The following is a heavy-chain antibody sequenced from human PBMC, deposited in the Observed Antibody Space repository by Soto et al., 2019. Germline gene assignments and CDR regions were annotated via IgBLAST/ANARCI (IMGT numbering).Heavy chain of an antibody. J-gene: IGHJ4*02. CDR3: ARDFGY. CDR2: ISYDGSNK. CDR1: GFTFSSYG. Sequence: GGSLRLSCAASGFTFSSYGMHWVRQAPGKGLEWVAVISYDGSNKYYADSVKGRFTISRDNSKNTLYLQLSSLRPEDTAVYYCARDFGYWGQGTLVTVSS. V-gene: IGHV3-30*03.